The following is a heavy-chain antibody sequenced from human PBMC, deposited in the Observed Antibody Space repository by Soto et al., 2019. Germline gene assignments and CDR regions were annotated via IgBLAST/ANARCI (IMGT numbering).Heavy chain of an antibody. V-gene: IGHV3-30*18. CDR2: ISYDGSDK. CDR1: GLTFSTYG. D-gene: IGHD6-19*01. CDR3: AKEHNGLYSRHYFDY. Sequence: PVGSVRLSCAASGLTFSTYGMHWVRQAPGKGLEWVAVISYDGSDKNYADSVKGRFTISRDNSKNTLYLQMNSLRVEDTAVYYCAKEHNGLYSRHYFDYWGQGTLVTVSS. J-gene: IGHJ4*02.